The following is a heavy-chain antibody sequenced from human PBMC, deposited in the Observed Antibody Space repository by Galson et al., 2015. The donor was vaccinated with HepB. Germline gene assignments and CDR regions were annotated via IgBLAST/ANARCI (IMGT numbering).Heavy chain of an antibody. CDR2: IKSKTYGETT. CDR1: AW. CDR3: ATGEDGHSY. V-gene: IGHV3-15*01. J-gene: IGHJ4*02. D-gene: IGHD5-24*01. Sequence: AWMNWVRQAPGKGLEWVGRIKSKTYGETTDYAAHVKGRFTISRDDSKKTLYLQMNNLKTEDTAVFYCATGEDGHSYWGQGTLVTVSA.